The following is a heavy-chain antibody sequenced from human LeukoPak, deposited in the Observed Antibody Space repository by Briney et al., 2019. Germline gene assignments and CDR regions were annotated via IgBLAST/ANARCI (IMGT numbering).Heavy chain of an antibody. CDR2: INGDGSST. V-gene: IGHV3-74*01. CDR3: ASGFRTRLDY. CDR1: ALTFSNYW. J-gene: IGHJ4*02. Sequence: GGSLRLSCAASALTFSNYWMHWVRQAPGKGLVWVSRINGDGSSTNYADSVKGRFTISRDNAKNTLYLQVNSLRAEDTAVYYCASGFRTRLDYWGQGSLVTVSS.